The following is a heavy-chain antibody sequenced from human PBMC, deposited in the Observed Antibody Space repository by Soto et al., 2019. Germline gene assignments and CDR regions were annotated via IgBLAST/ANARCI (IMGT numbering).Heavy chain of an antibody. CDR1: GFMFGSYA. D-gene: IGHD3-10*01. CDR2: ISGSGTDT. V-gene: IGHV3-23*01. J-gene: IGHJ6*02. CDR3: AKDLLSSYYYGMDA. Sequence: EVQLLESGGGLVQPGGSLRLSCAASGFMFGSYAMSWVRQAPGKGLEWVSGISGSGTDTYYADAVKGRVTISRDKAKNTLDLQMHGLRAEDTAIYYCAKDLLSSYYYGMDAWGQGTTVTVSS.